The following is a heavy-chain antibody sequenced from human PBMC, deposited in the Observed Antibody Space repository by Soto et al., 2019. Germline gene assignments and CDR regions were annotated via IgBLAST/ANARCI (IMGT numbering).Heavy chain of an antibody. D-gene: IGHD4-17*01. CDR1: NGSISSRSSY. Sequence: QLQLQESGSGLVKPSETLSLTCIVSNGSISSRSSYWGWIRQTPGKGLEWIGSIYYIGNTYYNPSHKSRVTISIDTSKTQFSLKMNSVTAAKTAVYFCGGQDYGAKGYYFENWGQGALVTVSS. CDR2: IYYIGNT. CDR3: GGQDYGAKGYYFEN. J-gene: IGHJ4*02. V-gene: IGHV4-39*01.